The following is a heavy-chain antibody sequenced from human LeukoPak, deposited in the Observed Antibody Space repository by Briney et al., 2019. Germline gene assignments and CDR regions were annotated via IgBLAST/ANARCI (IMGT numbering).Heavy chain of an antibody. V-gene: IGHV4-31*03. CDR3: ARAVVPAAIVKRRYFDL. Sequence: SKTLSLTCTVSGGSISSGGYYWSWIRQHPGKGLEWIGYIYYSGSTYYNPSLKSRVTISVDTSKNQFSLKLSSVTAADTAVYYCARAVVPAAIVKRRYFDLWGRGTLVTVSS. D-gene: IGHD2-2*02. J-gene: IGHJ2*01. CDR2: IYYSGST. CDR1: GGSISSGGYY.